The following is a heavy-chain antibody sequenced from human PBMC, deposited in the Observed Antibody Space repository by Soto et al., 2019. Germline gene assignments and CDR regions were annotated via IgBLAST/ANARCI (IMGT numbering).Heavy chain of an antibody. D-gene: IGHD3-22*01. CDR2: IKPDGSQK. CDR3: ARGDYYDISGPFSDAFDI. V-gene: IGHV3-7*04. CDR1: GFTFSTYW. J-gene: IGHJ3*02. Sequence: GGSLRLSCAASGFTFSTYWMSWVRQAPGKGLEWVANIKPDGSQKWYVDSVKGRFTISRDNAKSSLSLQMDSLRAEDTAVYYCARGDYYDISGPFSDAFDIWGQGTMVTVSS.